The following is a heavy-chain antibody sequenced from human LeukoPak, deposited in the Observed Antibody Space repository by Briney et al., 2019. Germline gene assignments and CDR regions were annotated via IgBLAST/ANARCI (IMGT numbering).Heavy chain of an antibody. D-gene: IGHD3/OR15-3a*01. CDR3: ARNGYTKSWTHLDY. CDR2: IYSTGDT. J-gene: IGHJ4*02. Sequence: SETLSLTCTVSSGSIRSYLWAWIRQPAGKTLEWIGRIYSTGDTDYNPSLKSRVTMSIDTSKNQFSLNLRSVTTADTAFYYCARNGYTKSWTHLDYWVQGILVSVSS. V-gene: IGHV4-4*07. CDR1: SGSIRSYL.